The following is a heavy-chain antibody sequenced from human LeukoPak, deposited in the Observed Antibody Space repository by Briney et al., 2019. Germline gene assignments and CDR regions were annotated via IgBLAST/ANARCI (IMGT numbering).Heavy chain of an antibody. CDR2: IYTSGST. CDR1: GGSISSYY. D-gene: IGHD2-2*02. V-gene: IGHV4-4*07. J-gene: IGHJ3*02. CDR3: ARDQPFYCSSTSCYSSPHAFDI. Sequence: SETLSLTCTVSGGSISSYYWSWIRQPAGKGLEWLGRIYTSGSTNYNPSLKSRVTMSVDTSKNQFSLKLSSVTAADTAVYYCARDQPFYCSSTSCYSSPHAFDIWGQGTMVTVSS.